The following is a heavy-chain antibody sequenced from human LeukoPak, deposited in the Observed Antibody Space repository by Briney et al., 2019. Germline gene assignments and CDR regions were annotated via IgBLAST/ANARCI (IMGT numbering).Heavy chain of an antibody. V-gene: IGHV3-43*02. D-gene: IGHD6-19*01. CDR1: GFMFHDYA. J-gene: IGHJ4*02. Sequence: GGSLRLSCAAPGFMFHDYAIHWVRQAPGKGLEWVSLISGDGGSTFYADSVKGRFTISGDNSKNSLYLQMSSLRSEDTALYYCARESESSGWYDYWGQGTLVTVSS. CDR2: ISGDGGST. CDR3: ARESESSGWYDY.